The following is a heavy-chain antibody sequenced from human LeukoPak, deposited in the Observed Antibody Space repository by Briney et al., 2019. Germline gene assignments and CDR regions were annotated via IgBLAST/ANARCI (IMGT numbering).Heavy chain of an antibody. V-gene: IGHV3-23*01. CDR2: ISGSGGST. J-gene: IGHJ5*02. CDR1: GFTFSSYG. CDR3: AKLSITGTTRWFDP. D-gene: IGHD1-20*01. Sequence: GGSLRLSCAGSGFTFSSYGMHWVRQAPGKGLEWVSAISGSGGSTYYADSVKGRFTISRDNSKNTLYLQMNSLRAEDTAVYYCAKLSITGTTRWFDPWGQGTLVTVSS.